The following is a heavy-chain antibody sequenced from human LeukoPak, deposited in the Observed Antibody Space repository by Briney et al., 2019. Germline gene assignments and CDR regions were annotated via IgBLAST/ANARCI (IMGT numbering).Heavy chain of an antibody. CDR1: GGSISRYS. V-gene: IGHV4-59*01. D-gene: IGHD5-18*01. CDR2: IEYSGST. J-gene: IGHJ4*02. CDR3: AREGRFGYGPDY. Sequence: SETLSLTCIVSGGSISRYSWSWIRQPPAKGLEWIGYIEYSGSTDYNPSLKSRVTISVDTSKNQFSLKLRSVTAADTAVYYCAREGRFGYGPDYWGQGTLVTVSS.